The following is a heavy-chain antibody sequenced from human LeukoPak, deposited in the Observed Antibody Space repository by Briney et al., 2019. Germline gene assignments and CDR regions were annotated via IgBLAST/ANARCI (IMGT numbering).Heavy chain of an antibody. Sequence: GASVKVSCKASGYTFTGYYMHWVRQAPGQGLEWRGWINPNSGGTNYAQKLQGRVTMTTDSSTRTSYMELRSLRSYDTAVYYCAREISGYSGNWFDPGGQGTLVTVSA. V-gene: IGHV1-2*02. CDR2: INPNSGGT. CDR3: AREISGYSGNWFDP. D-gene: IGHD5-12*01. CDR1: GYTFTGYY. J-gene: IGHJ5*02.